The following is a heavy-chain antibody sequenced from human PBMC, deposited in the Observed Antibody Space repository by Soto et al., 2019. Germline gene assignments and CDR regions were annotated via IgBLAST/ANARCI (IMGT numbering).Heavy chain of an antibody. J-gene: IGHJ4*02. CDR3: ARVVDTAMASFDY. Sequence: QVHLVQSGAEVKKPGASVKVSCKASGYTFTSYAIIWVRQAPGQGLEWMGWIRGYNGDTKYAQKLQGRVTMTTDTSTGTAYMELRSLRADDTAVYCCARVVDTAMASFDYGGQGTLVTVSS. CDR1: GYTFTSYA. V-gene: IGHV1-18*01. CDR2: IRGYNGDT. D-gene: IGHD5-18*01.